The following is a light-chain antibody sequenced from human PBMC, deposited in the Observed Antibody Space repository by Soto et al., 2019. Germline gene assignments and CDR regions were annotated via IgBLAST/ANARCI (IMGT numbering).Light chain of an antibody. Sequence: DIQMTQSPSTLSASIGDRVSVTCRASQNIGSFLNWYQQKPGEAPRLLVYSAFRIQSGVPSRFNASGSGTDFTLSISSLQPEDFSTYYCQQGSTTPITFGLGTRLEIK. V-gene: IGKV1-39*01. CDR1: QNIGSF. J-gene: IGKJ5*01. CDR2: SAF. CDR3: QQGSTTPIT.